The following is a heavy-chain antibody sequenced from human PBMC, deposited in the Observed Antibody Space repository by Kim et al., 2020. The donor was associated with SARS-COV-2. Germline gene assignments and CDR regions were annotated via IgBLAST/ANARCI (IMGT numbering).Heavy chain of an antibody. CDR3: ATDTSRDSSSSGVFDY. J-gene: IGHJ4*02. Sequence: FQGRVTMTEDTSTDTAYMELSSLRSEDTAVYYCATDTSRDSSSSGVFDYWGQGTLVTVSS. V-gene: IGHV1-24*01. D-gene: IGHD6-6*01.